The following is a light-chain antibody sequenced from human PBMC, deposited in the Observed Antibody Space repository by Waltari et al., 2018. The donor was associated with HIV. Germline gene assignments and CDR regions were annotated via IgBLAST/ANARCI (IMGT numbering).Light chain of an antibody. J-gene: IGLJ1*01. V-gene: IGLV2-14*01. Sequence: QSPLTQPASVSGSPGPSITISSTGTINDVAGYKYVSWYHPRPGTPPNLIIYQVTNPPSGVSDRFSGSKSGNTASLTISGLQAEDEADYYCSSFTISSTLDFGTGTKVTVI. CDR1: INDVAGYKY. CDR2: QVT. CDR3: SSFTISSTLD.